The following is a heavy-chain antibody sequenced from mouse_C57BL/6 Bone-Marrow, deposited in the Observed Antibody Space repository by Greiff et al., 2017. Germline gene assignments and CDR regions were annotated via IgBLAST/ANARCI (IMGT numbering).Heavy chain of an antibody. J-gene: IGHJ2*01. CDR2: IYPGDGDT. Sequence: QVQLKQSGPELVQPGASVKISCKASGYAFSSSWMNWVKQRPGKGLEWIGRIYPGDGDTNYNGKFKGKATLTADKASSTAYMQLSSLTSEDAAVYFCARSGNYDYFDYWGQGTTLTVSS. CDR3: ARSGNYDYFDY. V-gene: IGHV1-82*01. CDR1: GYAFSSSW. D-gene: IGHD2-1*01.